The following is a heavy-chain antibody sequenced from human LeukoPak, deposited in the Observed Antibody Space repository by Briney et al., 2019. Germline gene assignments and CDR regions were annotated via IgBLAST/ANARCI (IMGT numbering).Heavy chain of an antibody. CDR3: AKAYGSGGRSYYGMDV. CDR2: ISWDGGST. V-gene: IGHV3-43*01. D-gene: IGHD3-10*01. Sequence: GGSLRLSCAASGFTFDDYTMHWVRQTPGKGLEWVSLISWDGGSTYYADSVKGRFTISRDNSKNSLYLQMNSLRSEDTALYYCAKAYGSGGRSYYGMDVWGQGTAVTVSS. J-gene: IGHJ6*02. CDR1: GFTFDDYT.